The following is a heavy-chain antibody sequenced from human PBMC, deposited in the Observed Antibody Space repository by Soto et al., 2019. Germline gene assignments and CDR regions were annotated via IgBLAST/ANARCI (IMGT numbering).Heavy chain of an antibody. CDR1: GGSFSGYY. V-gene: IGHV4-34*01. CDR2: INHSGST. Sequence: QVQLQQWGAGLLKPSETLSLTCAVYGGSFSGYYWSWIRQPPGKGLEWIGEINHSGSTNYNPSLKSRVTISVDTSKNQCSLKLSSVTAADTAVYDCARRLLSSTSYWSGYYMDVWGKGTTVTVSS. CDR3: ARRLLSSTSYWSGYYMDV. J-gene: IGHJ6*03. D-gene: IGHD2-2*01.